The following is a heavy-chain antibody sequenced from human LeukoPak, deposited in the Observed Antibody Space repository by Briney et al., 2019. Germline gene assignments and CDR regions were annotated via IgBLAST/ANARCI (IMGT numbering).Heavy chain of an antibody. CDR3: AKAAGYSSGWPFEY. D-gene: IGHD6-19*01. CDR1: GFTFNSYG. Sequence: GRSLRLSCAASGFTFNSYGIHWVRQAPGKGLEWVAVIWHDGSNKYYADSVKGRFTISRDNSKNTLYLQMNSLRAEDTAVYYCAKAAGYSSGWPFEYWGQGTLVTVPS. CDR2: IWHDGSNK. J-gene: IGHJ4*02. V-gene: IGHV3-33*06.